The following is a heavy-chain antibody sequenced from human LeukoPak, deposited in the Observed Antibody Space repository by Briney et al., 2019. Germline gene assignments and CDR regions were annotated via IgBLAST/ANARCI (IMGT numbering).Heavy chain of an antibody. V-gene: IGHV3-7*01. D-gene: IGHD5-12*01. J-gene: IGHJ4*02. CDR2: INQGGSVK. CDR3: ARVGYSGWNLEY. CDR1: GFTFRSYW. Sequence: GGSLRLSCAASGFTFRSYWMSWVRQAPGKGLEWVANINQGGSVKYYVDSVKGRFAISRDDAKNSLYVQMNSLRDEDAAVYYCARVGYSGWNLEYWGQGTLVTVSS.